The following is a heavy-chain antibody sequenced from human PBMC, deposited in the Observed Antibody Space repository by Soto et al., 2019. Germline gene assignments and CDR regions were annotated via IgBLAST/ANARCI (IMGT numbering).Heavy chain of an antibody. D-gene: IGHD1-7*01. CDR3: AKDTMTGTTRWFDP. V-gene: IGHV3-30*18. Sequence: PGGTLRLSCAASGFTFSSYGMHWVRQAPGKGLEWVAVISYDGSNKYYADSVKGRFTISRDNSKKTLYLQMNSLRAEDTAVYYCAKDTMTGTTRWFDPWGQGTLVTVSS. J-gene: IGHJ5*02. CDR1: GFTFSSYG. CDR2: ISYDGSNK.